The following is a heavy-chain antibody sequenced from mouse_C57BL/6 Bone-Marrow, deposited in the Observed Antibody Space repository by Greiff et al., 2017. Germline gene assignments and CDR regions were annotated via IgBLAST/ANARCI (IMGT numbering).Heavy chain of an antibody. CDR1: GYTFTSYY. CDR3: AREYDYAMDY. D-gene: IGHD5-1*01. Sequence: VQLQQSGPELVKPGASVRISCKASGYTFTSYYIHWVKQRPGQGLEWIGWIYPGNVNTKYNEKFKGKATLTAAKSSSTAYMQLSSLTSEDSAVYFCAREYDYAMDYWGQGTSVTVSS. V-gene: IGHV1S56*01. CDR2: IYPGNVNT. J-gene: IGHJ4*01.